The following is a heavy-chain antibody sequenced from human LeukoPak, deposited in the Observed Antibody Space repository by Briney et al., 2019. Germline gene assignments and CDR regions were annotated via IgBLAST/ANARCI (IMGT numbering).Heavy chain of an antibody. D-gene: IGHD3-16*01. Sequence: GGSLRLSCAASGSTLSSYAMSWVRQAPGKGLEWVSAISASGGSTYYADSVKGRFTISRENSKNTLYLQMISLRAEDTAVYYCAKDWGSIHDEQQLWGQGTLVTVSS. V-gene: IGHV3-23*01. CDR3: AKDWGSIHDEQQL. CDR1: GSTLSSYA. J-gene: IGHJ4*02. CDR2: ISASGGST.